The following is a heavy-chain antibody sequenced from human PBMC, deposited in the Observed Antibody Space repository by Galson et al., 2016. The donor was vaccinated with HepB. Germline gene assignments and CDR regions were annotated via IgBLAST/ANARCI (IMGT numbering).Heavy chain of an antibody. J-gene: IGHJ6*02. D-gene: IGHD2-21*01. CDR3: MLGSCSPRCYSHSPYYYYCGMDV. V-gene: IGHV1-69*13. Sequence: SVKVSCKASGGTVSTYAISWARQAPGQGLEWMGGIIPVFGPPNYARKFEGRVTITADESTSTVYMELNSLRSEDTAVYYCMLGSCSPRCYSHSPYYYYCGMDVWGQGTTVTVSS. CDR2: IIPVFGPP. CDR1: GGTVSTYA.